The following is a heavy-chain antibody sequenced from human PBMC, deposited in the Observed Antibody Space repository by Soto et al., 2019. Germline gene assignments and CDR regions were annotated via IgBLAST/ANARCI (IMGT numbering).Heavy chain of an antibody. CDR3: ARDFRMTTVNYFDY. CDR2: ISYSGST. D-gene: IGHD4-4*01. CDR1: GGSISSGGYF. J-gene: IGHJ4*02. Sequence: SETLSLTCTVSGGSISSGGYFWSWIRQHPGKGLEWIGYISYSGSTYYNPSLKSRLTISVDTSKNQFSLKLSSVTAADTAVYYCARDFRMTTVNYFDYWGQGTLVTVSS. V-gene: IGHV4-31*03.